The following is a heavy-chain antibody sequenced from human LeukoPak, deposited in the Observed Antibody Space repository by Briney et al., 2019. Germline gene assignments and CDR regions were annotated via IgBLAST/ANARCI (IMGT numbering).Heavy chain of an antibody. V-gene: IGHV1-8*01. D-gene: IGHD1-26*01. Sequence: GASVKVSCKASGYTFTSYDINWVRQATGQGLEWMGWMNPNSGNTGYAQKFQGRVTMTRDTSISTAYMELSRLRSDDTAVYYCARVGRTALGEPFDYWGQGTLVTVSS. J-gene: IGHJ4*02. CDR1: GYTFTSYD. CDR2: MNPNSGNT. CDR3: ARVGRTALGEPFDY.